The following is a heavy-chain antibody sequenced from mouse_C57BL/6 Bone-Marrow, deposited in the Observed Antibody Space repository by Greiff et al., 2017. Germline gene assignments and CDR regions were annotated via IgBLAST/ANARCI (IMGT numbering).Heavy chain of an antibody. J-gene: IGHJ3*01. CDR2: IYPRSGNT. CDR3: ARLTGGF. Sequence: QVKLQQSGAELARPGASVKLSCKASGYTFTSYGISWVKQRTGQGLEWIGEIYPRSGNTYYNEKLKGKATLTADKSSSTAYMELRSLTSEDAEVYFCARLTGGFGGQGTLVTVSA. CDR1: GYTFTSYG. D-gene: IGHD4-1*01. V-gene: IGHV1-81*01.